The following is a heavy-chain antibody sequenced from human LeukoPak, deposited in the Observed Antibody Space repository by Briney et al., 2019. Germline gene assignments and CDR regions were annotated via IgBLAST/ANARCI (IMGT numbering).Heavy chain of an antibody. Sequence: GGSLRLSCAASGFTFSTYGMHWVRQAPGKGLEWVAFIRYDGSNKYYADSVKGRFTISRDNSKNTLYLQMNSLRAEDTAVYYCAKGGSGTSRNLFDYWGQGTLVTVSS. D-gene: IGHD2-2*01. CDR3: AKGGSGTSRNLFDY. CDR1: GFTFSTYG. J-gene: IGHJ4*02. V-gene: IGHV3-30*02. CDR2: IRYDGSNK.